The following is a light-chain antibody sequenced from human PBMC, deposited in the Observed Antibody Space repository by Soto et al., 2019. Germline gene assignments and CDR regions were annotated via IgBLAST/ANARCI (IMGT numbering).Light chain of an antibody. Sequence: DIQMTQSPSTLSASVGDRVTITCRASQSISTWLAWYQQKPGKAPKLLIYKASNVESGVPSRFSGSGSGTDVTLTISSLQPDDCAIYYCQQYETYCTFGQGTKVEIK. V-gene: IGKV1-5*03. CDR3: QQYETYCT. J-gene: IGKJ2*02. CDR1: QSISTW. CDR2: KAS.